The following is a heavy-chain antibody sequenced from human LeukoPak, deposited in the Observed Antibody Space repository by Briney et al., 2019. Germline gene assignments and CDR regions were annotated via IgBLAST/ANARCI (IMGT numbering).Heavy chain of an antibody. CDR1: GFTFSSYS. Sequence: GGSLRLSCAASGFTFSSYSMNWVRQAPGKGLEWVSSISSSSNYIYYADSVKGRFTISRDNAKNPLFLHINTLTAEDTAVYYCARDLGFYDTSGFYYFFDYWGQGTLVTVSS. CDR2: ISSSSNYI. V-gene: IGHV3-21*01. D-gene: IGHD3-22*01. CDR3: ARDLGFYDTSGFYYFFDY. J-gene: IGHJ4*02.